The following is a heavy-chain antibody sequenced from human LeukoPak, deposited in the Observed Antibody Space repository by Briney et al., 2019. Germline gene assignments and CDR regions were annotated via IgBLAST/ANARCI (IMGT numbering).Heavy chain of an antibody. Sequence: GGSLRLSCAASGFTVSSNYMSWVRQAPGKGLEWVSIIYSGGGTYYADSVKGRFTISRDNSKNTLYLQMNSLRADDTAVYYCARVPDSSGYYIPHFDYWGQGTLVTVSS. J-gene: IGHJ4*02. CDR1: GFTVSSNY. V-gene: IGHV3-53*01. CDR2: IYSGGGT. CDR3: ARVPDSSGYYIPHFDY. D-gene: IGHD3-22*01.